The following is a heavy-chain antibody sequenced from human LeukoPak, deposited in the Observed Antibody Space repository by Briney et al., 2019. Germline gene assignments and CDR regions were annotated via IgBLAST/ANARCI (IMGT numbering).Heavy chain of an antibody. J-gene: IGHJ5*02. CDR3: TTPVLIAVAGDWFDP. V-gene: IGHV3-15*01. D-gene: IGHD6-19*01. CDR1: GFTFSNAW. Sequence: GGSLRLSCAASGFTFSNAWMSWVRQAPGKGLEWVGRIKSKTDGGTTDYAAPAKGRFTISRDDSKNTLYLQMNSLKTEDTAVYYCTTPVLIAVAGDWFDPWGQGTLVTVSS. CDR2: IKSKTDGGTT.